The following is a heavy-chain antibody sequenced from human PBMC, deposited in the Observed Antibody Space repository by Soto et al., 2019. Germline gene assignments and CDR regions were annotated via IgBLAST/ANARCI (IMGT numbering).Heavy chain of an antibody. CDR2: IYWDDDK. D-gene: IGHD3-10*01. V-gene: IGHV2-5*02. J-gene: IGHJ5*02. CDR3: AHRPGYYGSGSSGAWFDP. Sequence: GSGPTLVNPTQTLTLTCTFSGFSLSTSGVGVGWIRQPPGKALEWLAPIYWDDDKRYSPSLKSRLTITKDTSKNQVVLTMTNMEPVDTATYYCAHRPGYYGSGSSGAWFDPWGQGTLVTVSS. CDR1: GFSLSTSGVG.